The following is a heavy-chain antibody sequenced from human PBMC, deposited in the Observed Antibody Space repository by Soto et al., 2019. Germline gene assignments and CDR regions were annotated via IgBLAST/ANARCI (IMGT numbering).Heavy chain of an antibody. CDR2: IYTSGST. Sequence: SETLSLTCTVSGGSISSYYWSWIRQPAGKGLEWIGRIYTSGSTNYNPSLKSRVTMSVDTSKNQFSLKLSSVTAADTAVYYCARDFREYCSSTSCYHYSYYYYGMDVWGQGTTVTVSS. CDR1: GGSISSYY. J-gene: IGHJ6*02. CDR3: ARDFREYCSSTSCYHYSYYYYGMDV. D-gene: IGHD2-2*01. V-gene: IGHV4-4*07.